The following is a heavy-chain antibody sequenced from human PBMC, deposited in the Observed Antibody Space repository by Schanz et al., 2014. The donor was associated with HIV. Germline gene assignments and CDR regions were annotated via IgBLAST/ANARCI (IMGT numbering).Heavy chain of an antibody. CDR3: ARGLYQAFDF. CDR2: IKQAGSEK. V-gene: IGHV3-7*01. J-gene: IGHJ4*02. CDR1: GFTFSSHW. D-gene: IGHD2-2*01. Sequence: EVQLVESGGGLVKPGGSLRVSCVASGFTFSSHWMTWVRQAPGKGLEWVSHIKQAGSEKYYVASVRGRFIVSRDNAQXXLYLQMNXLRVEDTATYYCARGLYQAFDFWGQGTLVTVSS.